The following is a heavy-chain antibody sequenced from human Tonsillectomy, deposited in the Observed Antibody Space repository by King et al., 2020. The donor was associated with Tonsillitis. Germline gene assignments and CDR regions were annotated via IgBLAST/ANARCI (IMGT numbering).Heavy chain of an antibody. J-gene: IGHJ3*01. CDR2: IYPGDSDI. V-gene: IGHV5-51*01. Sequence: VQLVQSGAEVKKPGESLKISCQGSAYSFTDHWIGWVRQMPGKGLEWMGIIYPGDSDIKYSPSFQGQVTISADKSISTAYLHWSSLKAADTAVYYCSTLTRLFPPGAFDVWGQGTMVTVSS. D-gene: IGHD3-22*01. CDR1: AYSFTDHW. CDR3: STLTRLFPPGAFDV.